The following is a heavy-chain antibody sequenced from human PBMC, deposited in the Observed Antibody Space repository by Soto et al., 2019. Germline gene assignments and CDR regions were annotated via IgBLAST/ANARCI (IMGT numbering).Heavy chain of an antibody. CDR2: ISGSGGST. J-gene: IGHJ3*02. Sequence: PGGSLRLSCAASGFTFSSYAMSWVRQAPGKGLEWVSAISGSGGSTYYADSVKGRFTISRDNSKNTLYLQMSSLRAEDTAVYYCAKSKYCSGGSCSPLGAFDIWGQGTMVTVSS. CDR3: AKSKYCSGGSCSPLGAFDI. D-gene: IGHD2-15*01. CDR1: GFTFSSYA. V-gene: IGHV3-23*01.